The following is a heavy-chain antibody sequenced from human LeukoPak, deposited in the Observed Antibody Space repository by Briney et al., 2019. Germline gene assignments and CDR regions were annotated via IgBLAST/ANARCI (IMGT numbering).Heavy chain of an antibody. V-gene: IGHV3-23*01. CDR3: ASLSLLMGSYSDFDS. CDR1: GFAFTSYA. J-gene: IGHJ4*02. Sequence: GGSLRLSCAASGFAFTSYAMSWVRQAPGKGLEWVSAISPSGGSTYYADSVKGRFTISRDNSKNTLYLQMNSLRAEDTAVYYWASLSLLMGSYSDFDSGGQGTLVTVSP. CDR2: ISPSGGST. D-gene: IGHD1-26*01.